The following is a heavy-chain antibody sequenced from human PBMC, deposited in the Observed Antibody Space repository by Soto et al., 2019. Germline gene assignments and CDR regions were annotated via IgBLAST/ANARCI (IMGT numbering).Heavy chain of an antibody. Sequence: TLSLTCTVSGASISRYYWSWIRQSPGKGLEWIGYIYYSGSTNYNPSLKSRVTISVDTSKNQFSLKLSSVTAADTAVYYCARAQTGEEFDPWGQGTLVTVSS. CDR2: IYYSGST. D-gene: IGHD7-27*01. CDR1: GASISRYY. V-gene: IGHV4-59*01. CDR3: ARAQTGEEFDP. J-gene: IGHJ5*02.